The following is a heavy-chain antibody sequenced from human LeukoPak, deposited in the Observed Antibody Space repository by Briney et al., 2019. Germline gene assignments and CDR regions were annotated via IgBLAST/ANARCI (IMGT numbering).Heavy chain of an antibody. CDR1: GFTFTNYW. Sequence: GRSLRLSCAATGFTFTNYWMHWVRQAPGMGLVWVSRLPPDELGIIYADSVKRRFTVSRDNAKNTVYLQMNNLRVDDTAMYYCVGTIASRGSEYWGQGALVTVSS. CDR2: LPPDELGI. CDR3: VGTIASRGSEY. V-gene: IGHV3-74*01. J-gene: IGHJ4*02. D-gene: IGHD6-6*01.